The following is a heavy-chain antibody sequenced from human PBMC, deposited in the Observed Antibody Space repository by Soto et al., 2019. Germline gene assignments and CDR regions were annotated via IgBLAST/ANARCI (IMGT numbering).Heavy chain of an antibody. Sequence: QVRLQESGPGLVKPSQTLSLTCRVSGDSTSRGGYYWSWIRQHPGKSLEWIGYIYWSGKTYFNPAVKGRVSISLGTFSNQFSLDLTSVTAADTAVYYCARGAAYYGDAFDIWGQGTTVTVSS. CDR3: ARGAAYYGDAFDI. D-gene: IGHD1-26*01. CDR1: GDSTSRGGYY. J-gene: IGHJ3*02. CDR2: IYWSGKT. V-gene: IGHV4-31*03.